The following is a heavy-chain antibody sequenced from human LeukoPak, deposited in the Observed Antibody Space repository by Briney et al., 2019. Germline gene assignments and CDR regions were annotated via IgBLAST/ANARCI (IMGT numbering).Heavy chain of an antibody. CDR3: ASYDSSGYYYGY. V-gene: IGHV4-34*01. CDR1: GGSFSGYY. Sequence: TSETLSLTCAVYGGSFSGYYWSWIRQPPGKGLEWIGEINHSGSTNYNPSLKSRVTISVDTSKNQFSLKLSSVTAADTAVYYCASYDSSGYYYGYWGQGTLVTVSS. D-gene: IGHD3-22*01. J-gene: IGHJ4*02. CDR2: INHSGST.